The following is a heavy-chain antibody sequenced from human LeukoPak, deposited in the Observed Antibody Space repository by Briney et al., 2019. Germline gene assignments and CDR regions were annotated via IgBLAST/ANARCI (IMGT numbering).Heavy chain of an antibody. Sequence: PGGSLRLSCAASGLTFSSNWIHWVRQAPGKGLVWVSRMNSDGSSTRYADSVKGRFTISRDNGKNTLYLQMNSLRAEDTAVYYCAREGMYDSSGFYMDVWGKGTTVTVSS. J-gene: IGHJ6*03. V-gene: IGHV3-74*01. CDR1: GLTFSSNW. D-gene: IGHD3-22*01. CDR2: MNSDGSST. CDR3: AREGMYDSSGFYMDV.